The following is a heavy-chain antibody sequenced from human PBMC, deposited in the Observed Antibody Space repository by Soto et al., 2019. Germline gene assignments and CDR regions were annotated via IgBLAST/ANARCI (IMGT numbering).Heavy chain of an antibody. D-gene: IGHD6-6*01. CDR3: ARGSSIAGLYYGMDV. CDR2: NYYSGIT. J-gene: IGHJ6*02. CDR1: GGSISSGGYY. Sequence: SETLSLTCTVSGGSISSGGYYWTRIRHHQGKGLEWIGYNYYSGITYYNPSLKSRVTISLDTSKNQFSLKLSSVTAADTAVYYCARGSSIAGLYYGMDVWGQGTTVTVAS. V-gene: IGHV4-31*03.